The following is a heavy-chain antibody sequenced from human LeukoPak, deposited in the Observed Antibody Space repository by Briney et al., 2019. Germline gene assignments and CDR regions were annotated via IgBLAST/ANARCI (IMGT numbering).Heavy chain of an antibody. D-gene: IGHD2-2*01. Sequence: GESLQISCKGSGYSFTSYWIGWVRQLPGKGLEWMGIIYPGDSDTRYSPSFQGQVTISADKSISTAYLQWSSLKASDTAMYYCARQVRCSSTSCLDYWGQGTLVTVSS. CDR3: ARQVRCSSTSCLDY. V-gene: IGHV5-51*01. CDR2: IYPGDSDT. J-gene: IGHJ4*02. CDR1: GYSFTSYW.